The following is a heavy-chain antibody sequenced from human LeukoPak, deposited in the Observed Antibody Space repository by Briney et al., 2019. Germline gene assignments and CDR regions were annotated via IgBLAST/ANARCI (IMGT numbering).Heavy chain of an antibody. Sequence: GGSLRLSCAASGFTFSSYGMHWVRQAPGKGLEWVAFIRYDGSNKYYADSVRGRFTISRDNSKNTLYLQMNSLRAEDTAVYYCAKTLPEYSSSPGDYWGQGTLVTVSS. CDR3: AKTLPEYSSSPGDY. D-gene: IGHD6-6*01. CDR2: IRYDGSNK. CDR1: GFTFSSYG. V-gene: IGHV3-30*02. J-gene: IGHJ4*02.